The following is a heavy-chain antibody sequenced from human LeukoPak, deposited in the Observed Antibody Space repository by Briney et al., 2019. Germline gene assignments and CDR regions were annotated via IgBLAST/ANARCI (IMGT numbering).Heavy chain of an antibody. CDR2: ISYDASTK. CDR1: GFTFSNYG. D-gene: IGHD4-17*01. Sequence: EGSLRLSCAASGFTFSNYGMQWVRQAPGKGLEWVAVISYDASTKYYADSVKGRFTISRDNSKSTLYLQMNSLRAEDTAVYYCAKESGIRSYGAYFPHWGQGTLVTVSS. J-gene: IGHJ1*01. CDR3: AKESGIRSYGAYFPH. V-gene: IGHV3-30*18.